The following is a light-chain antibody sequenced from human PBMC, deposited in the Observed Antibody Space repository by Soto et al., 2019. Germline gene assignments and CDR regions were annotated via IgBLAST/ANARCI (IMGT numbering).Light chain of an antibody. CDR1: SSDVGGYNY. J-gene: IGLJ3*02. V-gene: IGLV2-14*01. CDR2: EVS. CDR3: ISYTSSSTWV. Sequence: QSVLTQPASVSGSPGQSITISCTGTSSDVGGYNYVSWYQQHPGTAPKLMIYEVSNRPSGVSDRFSGSRSVNTASLTISGLQAEDESDYYCISYTSSSTWVFGGGTKLTVL.